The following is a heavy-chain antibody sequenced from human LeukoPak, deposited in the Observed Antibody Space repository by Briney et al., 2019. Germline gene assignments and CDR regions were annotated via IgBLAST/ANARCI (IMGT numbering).Heavy chain of an antibody. Sequence: GWSLRLSCVASVFTFSSYWMHWLRQAPGTGLAGVSRINTDGSSTGYADSVKGRFTISRDNAKNTVYLQMNSLRAEDTAVYYCALPGNYWGQGTLVTVSS. CDR3: ALPGNY. V-gene: IGHV3-74*01. CDR2: INTDGSST. CDR1: VFTFSSYW. J-gene: IGHJ4*02.